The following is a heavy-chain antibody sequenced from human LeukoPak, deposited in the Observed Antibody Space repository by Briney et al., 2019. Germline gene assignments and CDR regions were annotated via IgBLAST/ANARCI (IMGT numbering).Heavy chain of an antibody. CDR1: GGSFSGYY. CDR3: ARGPAYYDILTKKQEEYYFDY. V-gene: IGHV4-34*01. D-gene: IGHD3-9*01. CDR2: INHSGST. Sequence: SETLSLTCAVYGGSFSGYYWSWIRQPPGKGLEWIGEINHSGSTNYNPSFKSRATISVDTSKNQFSLKLSSVTAADTAVYYCARGPAYYDILTKKQEEYYFDYWGQGTLVTVSS. J-gene: IGHJ4*02.